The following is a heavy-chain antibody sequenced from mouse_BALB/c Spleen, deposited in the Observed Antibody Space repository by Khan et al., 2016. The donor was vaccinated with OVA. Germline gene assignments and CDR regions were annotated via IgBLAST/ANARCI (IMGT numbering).Heavy chain of an antibody. CDR3: ARKDYYDYDPFPY. V-gene: IGHV3-2*02. D-gene: IGHD2-4*01. Sequence: QLEESRPGLVKPSQSLSLTCTVTGYSINSEYAWNWIRQFPGNKLEWMGYINYSGNTRFNPSLKSRTSITRDTSKNQFFLQLNSVTTEDTATYYCARKDYYDYDPFPYWGQGTLVTVSA. CDR2: INYSGNT. J-gene: IGHJ3*01. CDR1: GYSINSEYA.